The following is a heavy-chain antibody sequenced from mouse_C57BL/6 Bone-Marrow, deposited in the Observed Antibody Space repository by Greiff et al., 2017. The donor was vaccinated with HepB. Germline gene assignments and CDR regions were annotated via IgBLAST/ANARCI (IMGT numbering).Heavy chain of an antibody. Sequence: VQLQQSGTVLARPGASVKMSCKTSGYTFTSYWMHWVKQRPGQGLEWIGAIYPGNSDTSYNQKFKGKAKLTAVTSASTAYMELSSLTNEDSAVYYCTSHYGSSYVWFAYWGQGTRVTVSA. CDR2: IYPGNSDT. V-gene: IGHV1-5*01. D-gene: IGHD1-1*01. J-gene: IGHJ3*01. CDR3: TSHYGSSYVWFAY. CDR1: GYTFTSYW.